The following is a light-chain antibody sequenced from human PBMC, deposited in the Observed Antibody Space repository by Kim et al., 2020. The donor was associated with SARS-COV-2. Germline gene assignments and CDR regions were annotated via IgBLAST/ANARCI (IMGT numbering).Light chain of an antibody. CDR1: SSDVCGYNY. CDR3: SSYTSSTSYV. J-gene: IGLJ1*01. CDR2: DVS. V-gene: IGLV2-14*03. Sequence: GHSIAISCTGTSSDVCGYNYVSLYQHHPGKAPKLMIYDVSKRPSGVSDRFSCSKSGNTASLTISGLQAEDDADYYFSSYTSSTSYVYGSGTKVTVL.